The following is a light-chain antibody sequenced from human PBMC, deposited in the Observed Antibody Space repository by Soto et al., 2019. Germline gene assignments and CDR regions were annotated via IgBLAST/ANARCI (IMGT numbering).Light chain of an antibody. V-gene: IGLV2-14*01. J-gene: IGLJ2*01. Sequence: QSALTQPASVSGSPGQSITISCTGTSSDVGGYNYVSWYQQHPGKAPKLMIYGVTTRPSGVSNRFSGSKSGNTASLTISGLQADDEADYYCSSYTSSTTLSVIFGGGTKLTVL. CDR3: SSYTSSTTLSVI. CDR1: SSDVGGYNY. CDR2: GVT.